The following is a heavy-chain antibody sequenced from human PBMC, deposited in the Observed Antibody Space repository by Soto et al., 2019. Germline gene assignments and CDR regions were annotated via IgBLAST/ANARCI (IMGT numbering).Heavy chain of an antibody. J-gene: IGHJ4*02. CDR1: GFTFSSYE. Sequence: LRLSCAASGFTFSSYEMNWVRQAPGKGLEWVSYISSSCSTIYYADSVNVRFTISRYNAKNSLYLQMNSLRAEDTAVYYCARDFWGTEPNYCSIPGYXWGQGTLVTGSX. CDR3: ARDFWGTEPNYCSIPGYX. D-gene: IGHD2-2*02. V-gene: IGHV3-48*03. CDR2: ISSSCSTI.